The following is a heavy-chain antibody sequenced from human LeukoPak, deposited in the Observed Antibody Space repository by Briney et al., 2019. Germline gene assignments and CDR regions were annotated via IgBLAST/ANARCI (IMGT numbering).Heavy chain of an antibody. J-gene: IGHJ3*02. CDR3: ARSAIDAFDI. CDR1: GGSISSYY. Sequence: SETLSLTRTVSGGSISSYYCSWIRQPPGKGLECIGYIYNSGSTNYNPSLKSRVSISVDTSKNQFSLKLSSVTAADTAVYYCARSAIDAFDIWGQGTMVTVSS. CDR2: IYNSGST. V-gene: IGHV4-59*08. D-gene: IGHD6-25*01.